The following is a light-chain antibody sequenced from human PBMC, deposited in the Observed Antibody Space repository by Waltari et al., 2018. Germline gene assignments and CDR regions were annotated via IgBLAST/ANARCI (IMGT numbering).Light chain of an antibody. V-gene: IGKV3-20*01. J-gene: IGKJ1*01. CDR1: QSISRY. CDR2: DAS. Sequence: ELMLTQSPGTLSLSQGERATLSCRASQSISRYLAWYQHKPGQAPRLLIYDASSRATGIPDRFSGSGSGTDFSLTISRLEPEDFAVYYCQKYGSLPATFGQGTKVEIK. CDR3: QKYGSLPAT.